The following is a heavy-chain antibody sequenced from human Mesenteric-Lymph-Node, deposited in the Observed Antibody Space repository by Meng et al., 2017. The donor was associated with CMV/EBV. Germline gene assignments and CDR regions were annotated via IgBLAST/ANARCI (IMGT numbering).Heavy chain of an antibody. CDR1: GGSITSYC. J-gene: IGHJ4*02. CDR2: IYGSGST. V-gene: IGHV4-59*12. CDR3: ARASNLRSPNDS. D-gene: IGHD4-11*01. Sequence: GSLRLSCTVSGGSITSYCWSWIRQPPGKGLEWIGNIYGSGSTYYNPSLKSRVTISVDTSKNQFSLRLSSVTAADTAVYYCARASNLRSPNDSWGQGSLVTVSS.